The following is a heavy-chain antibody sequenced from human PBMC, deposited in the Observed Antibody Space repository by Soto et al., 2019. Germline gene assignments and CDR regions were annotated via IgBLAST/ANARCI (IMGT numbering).Heavy chain of an antibody. Sequence: QVQLVESGGGVVQPGGALRLSCAASGFTFGTYAMHWVRQAPGKGLEWVAVIYYDGSNRYYGDAVEGRFTISRDNSKSTLYLQMSSLRVEDTAVYYCARAFCTNGVCYYFFDYWGHGTLVTVSS. J-gene: IGHJ4*01. CDR1: GFTFGTYA. D-gene: IGHD2-8*01. CDR2: IYYDGSNR. V-gene: IGHV3-33*01. CDR3: ARAFCTNGVCYYFFDY.